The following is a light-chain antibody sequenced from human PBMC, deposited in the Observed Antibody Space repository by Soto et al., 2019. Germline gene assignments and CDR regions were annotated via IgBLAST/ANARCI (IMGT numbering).Light chain of an antibody. V-gene: IGKV1-33*01. CDR1: QSIGSW. CDR2: DAS. J-gene: IGKJ4*01. Sequence: DIQMTQSPSTLSASVGDRVTITCRASQSIGSWLAWYQQKPGKAPKLLIYDASDLETGVPSRFSGSGSGTDFTFTINSLQPEDIATYYCQQYDNLPLTFGGGTKVEIK. CDR3: QQYDNLPLT.